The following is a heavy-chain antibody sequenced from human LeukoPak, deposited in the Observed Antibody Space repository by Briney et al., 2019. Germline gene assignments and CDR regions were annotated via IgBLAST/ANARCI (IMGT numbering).Heavy chain of an antibody. CDR2: ISYDGSNK. D-gene: IGHD4-17*01. CDR3: AKHDYGDSERGDN. CDR1: GFTFSSYN. Sequence: PGRSLRLPCAASGFTFSSYNMHWVRQAAGKGLEWVAVISYDGSNKYYVDSVKGRFTISRDNSKNTLFLQMNSLRAEDTAVYYCAKHDYGDSERGDNWGQGTLVTVSS. V-gene: IGHV3-30*18. J-gene: IGHJ4*02.